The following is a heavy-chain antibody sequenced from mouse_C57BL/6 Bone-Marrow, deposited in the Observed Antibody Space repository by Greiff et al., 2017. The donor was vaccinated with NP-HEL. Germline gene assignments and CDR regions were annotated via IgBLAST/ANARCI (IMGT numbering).Heavy chain of an antibody. CDR1: GYTFTSYG. J-gene: IGHJ4*01. Sequence: QVQLKESGAELARPGASVKLSCKASGYTFTSYGISWVKQRTRQGLEWIGEIYPRSGNTYYNEKFKGKATLTADKSSSTAYMELRSLTSGDSAVYFCAGNYYGSSLYAMDYWGQGTSVTVSS. CDR3: AGNYYGSSLYAMDY. CDR2: IYPRSGNT. V-gene: IGHV1-81*01. D-gene: IGHD1-1*01.